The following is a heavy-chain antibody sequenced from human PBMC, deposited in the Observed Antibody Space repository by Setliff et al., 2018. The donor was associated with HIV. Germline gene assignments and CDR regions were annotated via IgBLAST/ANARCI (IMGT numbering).Heavy chain of an antibody. D-gene: IGHD2-2*01. J-gene: IGHJ6*02. CDR1: GFTFSTYD. Sequence: GGSLRLSCAASGFTFSTYDMNWVRQAPGEGLEWVSSITSSGTKIFYADSVQGRFTISRDNARNSVFLQMSSLRAEDTAVYYCARDGRFCSGTTCYYYYYGMDVWGQGTTVTVSS. CDR3: ARDGRFCSGTTCYYYYYGMDV. V-gene: IGHV3-21*01. CDR2: ITSSGTKI.